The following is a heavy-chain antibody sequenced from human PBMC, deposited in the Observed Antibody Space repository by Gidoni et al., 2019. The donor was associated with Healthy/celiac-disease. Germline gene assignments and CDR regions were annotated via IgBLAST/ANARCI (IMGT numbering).Heavy chain of an antibody. V-gene: IGHV3-23*01. D-gene: IGHD2-15*01. CDR3: AKDHELLRTYYFDY. CDR2: ISGSGGNT. CDR1: GFTFSSYA. Sequence: EVQLLESGGGLVQPGGSPRLSCAASGFTFSSYAMSWVRQAPGKGLEWVSAISGSGGNTYYADSVKGRFTISRDNSKNTLYLQMNSLRAEDTAVYYCAKDHELLRTYYFDYWGQGTLVTVSS. J-gene: IGHJ4*02.